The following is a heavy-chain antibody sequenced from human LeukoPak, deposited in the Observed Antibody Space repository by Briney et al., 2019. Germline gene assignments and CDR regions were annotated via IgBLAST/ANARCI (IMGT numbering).Heavy chain of an antibody. CDR1: GGSISSSSYY. D-gene: IGHD6-6*01. J-gene: IGHJ4*02. V-gene: IGHV4-61*05. CDR3: ARGSSIAARDFDY. Sequence: SETLSLTCTVSGGSISSSSYYWGWIRQPPGKGLEWIGYIYYSGSTNYNPSLKSRVTISVDTSKNQFSLKLSSVTAADTAVYYCARGSSIAARDFDYWGQGTLVTVSS. CDR2: IYYSGST.